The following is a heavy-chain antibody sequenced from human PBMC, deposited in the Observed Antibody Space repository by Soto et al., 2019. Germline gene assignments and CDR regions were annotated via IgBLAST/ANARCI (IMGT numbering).Heavy chain of an antibody. Sequence: GGSLRLSCAASGFTFSNIWMNWVRQAPGKGLEWVGHIKSESDGGTTDYTAPVKGRFTISRDDSKNMVYLQMDSLKTEDTAVYYCTTDKGVPNPYDNIWYSVAFDFWGQGVLVTVSS. CDR2: IKSESDGGTT. V-gene: IGHV3-15*07. CDR1: GFTFSNIW. CDR3: TTDKGVPNPYDNIWYSVAFDF. J-gene: IGHJ4*02. D-gene: IGHD6-13*01.